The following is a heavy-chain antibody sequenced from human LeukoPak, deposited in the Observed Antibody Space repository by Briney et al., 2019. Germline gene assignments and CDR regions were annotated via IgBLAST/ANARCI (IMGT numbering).Heavy chain of an antibody. D-gene: IGHD3-16*01. CDR3: TKAVGGGRDAYDI. J-gene: IGHJ3*02. CDR1: GITFNRHA. V-gene: IGHV3-23*05. Sequence: GGSLRLSCVASGITFNRHAMNWVRQAPGKGLEWVSSVFDSGTPSYYADAVKGRFTISRRNSRNTFYLEMENLRVEDSATYYCTKAVGGGRDAYDIWGQGTRVIVSS. CDR2: VFDSGTPS.